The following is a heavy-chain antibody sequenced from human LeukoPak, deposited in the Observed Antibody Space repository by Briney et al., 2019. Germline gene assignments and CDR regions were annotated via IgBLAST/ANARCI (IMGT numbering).Heavy chain of an antibody. CDR1: GYSFTSYW. D-gene: IGHD6-13*01. V-gene: IGHV5-51*01. Sequence: GESLKISCKGSGYSFTSYWIGWVRQMPGKGLEWMGIIYPGDSDTRYSPSFQGQVTISADKSISTAYLQWSSLKASDTAMYYCAITIAAAAQAFDYWGQGTLVTVSS. J-gene: IGHJ4*02. CDR2: IYPGDSDT. CDR3: AITIAAAAQAFDY.